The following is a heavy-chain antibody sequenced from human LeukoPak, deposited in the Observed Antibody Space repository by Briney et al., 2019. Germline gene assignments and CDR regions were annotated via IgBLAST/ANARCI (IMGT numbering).Heavy chain of an antibody. D-gene: IGHD2-8*01. CDR3: SRENGAFSPFGY. Sequence: PSGTLSLTCGVAGGSITSPNCWSRVRHPPGQGLKCIGEGSHSGLTNYNPSLSSRIIMAQDTSKNHLSLHMTSLTGADTAVYYCSRENGAFSPFGYWGQGYLVTVLS. CDR1: GGSITSPNC. J-gene: IGHJ4*02. CDR2: GSHSGLT. V-gene: IGHV4-4*02.